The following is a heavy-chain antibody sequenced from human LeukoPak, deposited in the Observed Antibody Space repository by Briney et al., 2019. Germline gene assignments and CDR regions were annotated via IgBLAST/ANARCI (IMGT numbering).Heavy chain of an antibody. J-gene: IGHJ4*02. CDR2: IYYSGST. CDR1: GGSISSYY. V-gene: IGHV4-59*01. Sequence: PSETLSLTCTVSGGSISSYYWSWIRQPPGKGLEWIGYIYYSGSTNYNPSLKSRVTISVDTSKNQFSLKLSSVTAADTAVYYCARERMGSGTYTDYWGQGTLVTVSS. D-gene: IGHD1-26*01. CDR3: ARERMGSGTYTDY.